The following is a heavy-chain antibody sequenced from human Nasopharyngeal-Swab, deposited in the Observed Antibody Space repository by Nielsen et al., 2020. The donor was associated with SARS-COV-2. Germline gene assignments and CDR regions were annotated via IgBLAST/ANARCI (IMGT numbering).Heavy chain of an antibody. J-gene: IGHJ5*02. CDR1: GFTFSHYF. CDR3: ASEPGGMAAPGKHFDP. D-gene: IGHD6-13*01. Sequence: GSVKASCKASGFTFSHYFMHWVRQAPGQGLEWMGVITPSGGATNYARKFRGRVTMTRDPSTSTVYLDLSSLKSEDTAVYFCASEPGGMAAPGKHFDPWGQGTLVTVSS. V-gene: IGHV1-46*01. CDR2: ITPSGGAT.